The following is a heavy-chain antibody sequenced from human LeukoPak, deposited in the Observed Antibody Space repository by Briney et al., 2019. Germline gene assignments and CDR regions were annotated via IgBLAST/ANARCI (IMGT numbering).Heavy chain of an antibody. D-gene: IGHD4-17*01. V-gene: IGHV1-2*06. Sequence: ASVKVSCKASRYTFTGYYMHWVRQAPGQGLEWMGRINPNSGGTNYAQKFQGRVTMTRDTSISTAYMELSRLRSDDTAVYYCARDNGDYWTSGDYWGQGTLVTVSS. CDR3: ARDNGDYWTSGDY. CDR1: RYTFTGYY. CDR2: INPNSGGT. J-gene: IGHJ4*02.